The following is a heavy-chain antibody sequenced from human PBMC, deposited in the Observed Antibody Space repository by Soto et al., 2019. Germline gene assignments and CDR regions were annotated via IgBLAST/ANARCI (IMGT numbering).Heavy chain of an antibody. CDR1: GFTFSSYS. CDR2: IGTNGAST. V-gene: IGHV3-64D*06. CDR3: LKPPAYYIDSIAYYPV. J-gene: IGHJ4*02. D-gene: IGHD3-22*01. Sequence: GGSLRLSCSASGFTFSSYSIHWVREAPGKGLEFVSSIGTNGASTFYADSVKGRFTTSRDNSKNTLYLQVYRLRDDDKAEYYCLKPPAYYIDSIAYYPVWGRGTLVTVSS.